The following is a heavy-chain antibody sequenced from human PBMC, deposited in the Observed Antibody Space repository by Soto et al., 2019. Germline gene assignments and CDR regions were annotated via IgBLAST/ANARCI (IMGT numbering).Heavy chain of an antibody. CDR2: ISYDGSNK. CDR1: GFTFSSYG. J-gene: IGHJ6*02. D-gene: IGHD2-21*02. Sequence: SGGSLRLSCAASGFTFSSYGMHWVRQAPGKGLEWVAVISYDGSNKYYADSVKGRFTISRDNYKNTLYLQMNSLRAEDTAVYYCAKDLLKVVTAIHYYYYGMDVWGQGTTVTVSS. V-gene: IGHV3-30*18. CDR3: AKDLLKVVTAIHYYYYGMDV.